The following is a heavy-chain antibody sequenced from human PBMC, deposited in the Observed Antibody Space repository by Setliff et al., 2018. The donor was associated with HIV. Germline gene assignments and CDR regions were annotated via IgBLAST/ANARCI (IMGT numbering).Heavy chain of an antibody. J-gene: IGHJ4*02. Sequence: PSETLSLTYTVSGGSISSYYWSWIRQPAGKGLEWIGRIYTSGSTNYNPSLKSRVTMSVDTSKNQFSLKLSSVTAADTAVYYCARDQANYYDSSGYYYFDYWAREPWSPSPQ. V-gene: IGHV4-4*07. CDR2: IYTSGST. CDR1: GGSISSYY. CDR3: ARDQANYYDSSGYYYFDY. D-gene: IGHD3-22*01.